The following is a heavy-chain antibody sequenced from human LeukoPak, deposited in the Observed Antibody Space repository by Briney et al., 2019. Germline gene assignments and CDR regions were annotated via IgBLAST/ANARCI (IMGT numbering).Heavy chain of an antibody. J-gene: IGHJ4*02. CDR3: AKVYSSGWYAY. Sequence: GGSLRLSCVGSGFTFRSHAMSWVRQAPEKGLEFVSGIYENGGTTYYADSVKGRFTISRDNSKNTLYLQMNSLRAEDTAVYYCAKVYSSGWYAYWGQGTLVTVSS. CDR2: IYENGGTT. CDR1: GFTFRSHA. V-gene: IGHV3-23*01. D-gene: IGHD6-19*01.